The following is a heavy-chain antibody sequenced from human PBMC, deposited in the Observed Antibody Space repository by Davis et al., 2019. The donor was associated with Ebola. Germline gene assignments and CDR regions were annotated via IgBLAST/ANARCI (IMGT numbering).Heavy chain of an antibody. D-gene: IGHD2-2*01. Sequence: GESLKISCAASGFTFSSYSMNWVRQAPGKGLEWVSSISSSSSYIYYADSVKGRFTISRDNAKNSLYLQMNSLRAEDTAVYYCARGWRVVVPAAMGGYNWFDPWGQGTLVTVSS. CDR3: ARGWRVVVPAAMGGYNWFDP. J-gene: IGHJ5*02. CDR2: ISSSSSYI. V-gene: IGHV3-21*01. CDR1: GFTFSSYS.